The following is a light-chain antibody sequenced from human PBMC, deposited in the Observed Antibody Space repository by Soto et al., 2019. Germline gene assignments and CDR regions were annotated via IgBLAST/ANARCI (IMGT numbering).Light chain of an antibody. CDR2: EDN. V-gene: IGLV6-57*04. Sequence: NFMLTQPHSVSESPGKTVTISCTRSSGGIASNYVQWYQQRPGSAPTTVIYEDNQRPSGVPDRFSGSIDSSSNSASLTISGLKTEDEADYYCQSYDSIYVVFGGGTKLTVL. CDR3: QSYDSIYVV. J-gene: IGLJ2*01. CDR1: SGGIASNY.